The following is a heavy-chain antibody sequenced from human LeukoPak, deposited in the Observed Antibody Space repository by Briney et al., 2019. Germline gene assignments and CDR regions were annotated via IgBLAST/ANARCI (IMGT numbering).Heavy chain of an antibody. CDR1: GFTFSTYG. CDR3: AAPVDTVTIDY. V-gene: IGHV3-23*01. CDR2: ISDSGAST. D-gene: IGHD4-17*01. Sequence: GGSLRLSCAASGFTFSTYGMNWGRQAPGKGLEWVSTISDSGASTYYADSVKGRFTISRDNSKSTVYLQMNSLVAEATAVYYWAAPVDTVTIDYWGEGTLVTVSS. J-gene: IGHJ4*02.